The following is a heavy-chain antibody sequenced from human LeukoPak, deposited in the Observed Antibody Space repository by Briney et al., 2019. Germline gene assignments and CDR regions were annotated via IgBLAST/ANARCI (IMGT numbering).Heavy chain of an antibody. CDR2: ISSSSSYT. D-gene: IGHD6-13*01. J-gene: IGHJ6*02. Sequence: GGALRVSCAASGFTFSDYYMSWIRQAPGEGLEWVSYISSSSSYTNYAESVKGRFTISRDNAKNSPYLQMNSLRAEDTAVYYCARDLSSSSMDVWGQGTTVTVSS. CDR3: ARDLSSSSMDV. V-gene: IGHV3-11*05. CDR1: GFTFSDYY.